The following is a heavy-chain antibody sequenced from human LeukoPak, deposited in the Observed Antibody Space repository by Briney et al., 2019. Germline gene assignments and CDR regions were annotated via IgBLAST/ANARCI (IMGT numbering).Heavy chain of an antibody. CDR1: GGSISSSSYY. CDR3: ARHTFEYSSSWQPPRDNWFDP. V-gene: IGHV4-39*01. Sequence: SETLSLTCTVSGGSISSSSYYWGWIRQPPGKGLEWIGRIYYSGSTYYNPSLKSRVTISVDTSKNQFSLKLSSVTAADTAVYYCARHTFEYSSSWQPPRDNWFDPWGQGTLVTVSS. CDR2: IYYSGST. J-gene: IGHJ5*02. D-gene: IGHD6-13*01.